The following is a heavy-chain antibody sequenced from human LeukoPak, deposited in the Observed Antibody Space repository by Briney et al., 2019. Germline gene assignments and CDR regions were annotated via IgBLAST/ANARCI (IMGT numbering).Heavy chain of an antibody. J-gene: IGHJ4*02. CDR2: INHSGST. V-gene: IGHV4-34*01. Sequence: SETLSLTCAVSGGSFSGYYWTWIRQPPGKGLEWIGEINHSGSTNYNPSLKSQVTISIDTSKNQFSLILSPVTAADTAVYYCARGLSDVYWGQGTLVTVSS. CDR3: ARGLSDVY. CDR1: GGSFSGYY.